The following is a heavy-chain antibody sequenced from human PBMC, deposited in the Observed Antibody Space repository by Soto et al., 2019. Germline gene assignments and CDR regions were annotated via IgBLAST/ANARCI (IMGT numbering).Heavy chain of an antibody. CDR2: ISYDGSNK. D-gene: IGHD4-17*01. Sequence: PGGSLRLSCAASGFTFSSYGMHWVRQAPGKGLEWVAVISYDGSNKYYADSVKGRFTISRDNSKNTLYLQMSSLRAEDTAVYYCAKVRATVTTYGYYYYYGMDVWGQGTTVTVSS. CDR1: GFTFSSYG. J-gene: IGHJ6*02. CDR3: AKVRATVTTYGYYYYYGMDV. V-gene: IGHV3-30*18.